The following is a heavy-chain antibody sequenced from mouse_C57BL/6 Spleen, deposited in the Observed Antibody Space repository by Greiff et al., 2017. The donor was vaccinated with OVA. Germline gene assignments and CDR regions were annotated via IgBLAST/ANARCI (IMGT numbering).Heavy chain of an antibody. CDR2: ISYDGSN. CDR1: GYSITSGYY. CDR3: AREGVYDYENFDY. D-gene: IGHD2-4*01. V-gene: IGHV3-6*01. J-gene: IGHJ2*01. Sequence: VQLQQSGPGLVKPSQSLSLTCSVTGYSITSGYYWNWIRQFPGNKLEWMGYISYDGSNNYNPSLKNRISITRDTSKNQFFLKLNSVTTEDTATYYCAREGVYDYENFDYWGQGTTLTVSS.